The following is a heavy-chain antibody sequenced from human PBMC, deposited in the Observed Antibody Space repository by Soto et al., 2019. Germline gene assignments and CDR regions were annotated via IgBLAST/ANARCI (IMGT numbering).Heavy chain of an antibody. V-gene: IGHV3-33*01. CDR2: IWYDGSNK. D-gene: IGHD3-9*01. Sequence: QVQLVESGGGVVQPGRSLRLSCAASGFTFSSYGMHWVRQAPGTGLEWVAVIWYDGSNKYYADSVKGRFTISRDNSKNTLYLQMNSLRAEDTAVYYCAREGTAILTGSRPLDYLGQGTLVTVSS. CDR3: AREGTAILTGSRPLDY. J-gene: IGHJ4*02. CDR1: GFTFSSYG.